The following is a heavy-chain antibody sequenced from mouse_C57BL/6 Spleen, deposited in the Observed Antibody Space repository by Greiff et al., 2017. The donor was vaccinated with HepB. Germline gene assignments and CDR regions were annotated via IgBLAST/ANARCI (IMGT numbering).Heavy chain of an antibody. V-gene: IGHV1-55*01. D-gene: IGHD2-1*01. CDR3: ARKRDYGNYEAWFAY. Sequence: QVQLKQPGAELVKPGASVKMSCKASGYTFTSYWITWVKQRPGQGLEWIGDIYPGSGSTNYNEKFKSKATLTVDTSSSTAYMQLSSLTSEDSAVYYCARKRDYGNYEAWFAYWGQGTLVTVSA. CDR1: GYTFTSYW. J-gene: IGHJ3*01. CDR2: IYPGSGST.